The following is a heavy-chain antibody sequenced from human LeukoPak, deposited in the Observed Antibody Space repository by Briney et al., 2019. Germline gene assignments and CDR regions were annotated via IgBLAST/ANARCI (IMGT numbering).Heavy chain of an antibody. Sequence: ASVKVSCKASGYTFTSYDINWVRQATGQGLEWMGWMNPNSGNTGYAQKFQGRVTITRNTSISTAYMELSSLRAEDMAVYYCARGPRVTPYFDYWGQGTLVTVSS. V-gene: IGHV1-8*03. CDR2: MNPNSGNT. D-gene: IGHD4-23*01. CDR3: ARGPRVTPYFDY. CDR1: GYTFTSYD. J-gene: IGHJ4*02.